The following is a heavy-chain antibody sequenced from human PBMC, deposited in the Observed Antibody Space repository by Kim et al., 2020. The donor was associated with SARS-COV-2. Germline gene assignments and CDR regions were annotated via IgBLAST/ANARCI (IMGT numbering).Heavy chain of an antibody. J-gene: IGHJ4*02. D-gene: IGHD6-19*01. CDR1: GFTFSRRA. CDR3: AKEHPSSGWPTFDS. Sequence: GGSLRLSCAASGFTFSRRAMSWVRQVPGKGLEWIASVNNNNNPYYADSVKGRFTVSRDITKDTLYLQMNNLRADDTALYYCAKEHPSSGWPTFDSWSQGTLVDVSS. CDR2: VNNNNNP. V-gene: IGHV3-23*05.